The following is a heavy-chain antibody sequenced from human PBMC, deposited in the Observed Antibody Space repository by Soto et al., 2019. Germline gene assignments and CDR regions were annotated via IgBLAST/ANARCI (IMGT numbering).Heavy chain of an antibody. Sequence: QVQLVQSGAEVKNPGASVKVSCKASGYMFTSYGITWVRQAPGQGLEWMGWMGTYNGNTDYGQNFQGRVTMTTETPTSTAYMELRSLTSDDTAVYYCARVRAELGYCSGGSCLPYHHCMDVWGQGTTVTVSS. CDR2: MGTYNGNT. CDR3: ARVRAELGYCSGGSCLPYHHCMDV. CDR1: GYMFTSYG. D-gene: IGHD2-15*01. V-gene: IGHV1-18*01. J-gene: IGHJ6*02.